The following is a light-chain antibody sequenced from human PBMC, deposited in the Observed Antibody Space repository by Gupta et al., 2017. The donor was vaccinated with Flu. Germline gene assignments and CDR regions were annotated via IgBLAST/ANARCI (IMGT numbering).Light chain of an antibody. CDR2: NDK. J-gene: IGLJ2*01. V-gene: IGLV3-1*01. CDR3: HASDPSTHVV. Sequence: VHTATITCSGETLEDKYVCRYLQKPAHNLLLVIYNDKQRPSATPARFSGSNSGNTATLTIIGAEALAEADYYSHASDPSTHVVFGGGTKLTVL. CDR1: TLEDKY.